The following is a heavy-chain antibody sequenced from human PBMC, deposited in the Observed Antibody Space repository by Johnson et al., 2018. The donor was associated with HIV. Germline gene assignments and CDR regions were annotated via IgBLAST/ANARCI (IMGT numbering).Heavy chain of an antibody. V-gene: IGHV3-23*04. CDR3: AGVPDYGDYGDAFDI. CDR1: GFTVSSNY. Sequence: VQLVESGGGLVQPGGSLRLSCAASGFTVSSNYMSWVRQAPGKGLEWVSVISGSGGSTYYADSVKGRFTISRDNSKNSLYLQMKSLRAEDTAVYYCAGVPDYGDYGDAFDIWGQGTMVTVSS. CDR2: ISGSGGST. J-gene: IGHJ3*02. D-gene: IGHD4-17*01.